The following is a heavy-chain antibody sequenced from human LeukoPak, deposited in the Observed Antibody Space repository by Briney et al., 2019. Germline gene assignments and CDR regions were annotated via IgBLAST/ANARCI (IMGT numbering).Heavy chain of an antibody. J-gene: IGHJ5*02. CDR2: IYTSWST. D-gene: IGHD5-12*01. V-gene: IGHV4-61*02. Sequence: PSETLSLTCTVAGGSSSSGSYYWSWIRQPAGKGLEGIGRIYTSWSTNYNPSLKSRVTISVDRSKNQFSLKLSSVTAADTAVYYCAREVDIVATRYTWFDPWGQGTLVTVSS. CDR3: AREVDIVATRYTWFDP. CDR1: GGSSSSGSYY.